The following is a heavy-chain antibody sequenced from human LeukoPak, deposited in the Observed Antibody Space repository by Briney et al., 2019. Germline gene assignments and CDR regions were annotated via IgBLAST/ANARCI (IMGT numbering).Heavy chain of an antibody. D-gene: IGHD6-19*01. CDR2: LTGSGDST. J-gene: IGHJ4*02. V-gene: IGHV3-23*01. CDR3: AKGPLIEVAGTTWHY. Sequence: GGSLRLSCAASGFTFSNFAMSWVRQAPGKGLEWVSALTGSGDSTYYADSVKGRFTISRDNSKNMLYLQMNSLRAEDTAVYYCAKGPLIEVAGTTWHYWGQGTLVTVSS. CDR1: GFTFSNFA.